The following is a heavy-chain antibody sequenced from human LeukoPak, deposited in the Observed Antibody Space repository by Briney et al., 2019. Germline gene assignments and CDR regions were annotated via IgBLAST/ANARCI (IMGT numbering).Heavy chain of an antibody. D-gene: IGHD3-9*01. CDR3: AREAPALRYFDWLGPLPP. CDR1: GGSISSGGYY. Sequence: PSETLSLTCTVSGGSISSGGYYWSWIRQPPGKGLEWIGEINHSGSTNYNPSLKSRVTISVDTSKNQFSLKLSSVTAADTAVYYCAREAPALRYFDWLGPLPPWGQGTLVTVSS. J-gene: IGHJ5*02. V-gene: IGHV4-39*07. CDR2: INHSGST.